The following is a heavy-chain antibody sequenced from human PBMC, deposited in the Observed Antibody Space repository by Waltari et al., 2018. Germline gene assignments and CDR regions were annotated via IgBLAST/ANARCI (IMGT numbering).Heavy chain of an antibody. V-gene: IGHV4-34*01. D-gene: IGHD5-18*01. CDR3: ARGGYSYAQYYFDY. CDR2: INHSGST. J-gene: IGHJ4*02. Sequence: QVQLQQWGAGLLKPSETLSLTCAVYGGSFSGYYWSWTRPPPGKGLEWIGEINHSGSTNYNPSLKSRVTISVDTSKNQFSLKLSSVTAADTAVYYCARGGYSYAQYYFDYWGQGTLVTVSS. CDR1: GGSFSGYY.